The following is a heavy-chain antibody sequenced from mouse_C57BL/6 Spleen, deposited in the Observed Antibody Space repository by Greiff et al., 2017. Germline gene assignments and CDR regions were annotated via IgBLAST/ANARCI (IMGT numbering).Heavy chain of an antibody. J-gene: IGHJ2*01. CDR1: GFTFSPYA. CDR3: TRVVVTTVYYFDY. Sequence: EVMLVESGEGLVKPGGSLKLSCAASGFTFSPYAMSWVRQTPEKRLEWVAYISSGGDYIYYADPVKGRFTISRDNARNTLYLQMSSLKSEDTAMYYCTRVVVTTVYYFDYWGQGTTLTVSS. V-gene: IGHV5-9-1*02. CDR2: ISSGGDYI. D-gene: IGHD2-2*01.